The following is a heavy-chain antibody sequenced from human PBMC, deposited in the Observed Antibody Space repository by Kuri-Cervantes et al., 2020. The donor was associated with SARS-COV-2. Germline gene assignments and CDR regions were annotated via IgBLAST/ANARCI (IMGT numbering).Heavy chain of an antibody. CDR3: ARGMVRGLIQSYYYGMDV. J-gene: IGHJ6*02. CDR1: GYTFSDYY. D-gene: IGHD3-10*01. V-gene: IGHV1-2*04. CDR2: INPNSGGT. Sequence: ASVKVSCKASGYTFSDYYMYWVRQAPGQGLEWMGWINPNSGGTNYAQKFQGWVTMTRDTSSTGYMELSRLRSDDTAVYYCARGMVRGLIQSYYYGMDVWGLGTTVTVSS.